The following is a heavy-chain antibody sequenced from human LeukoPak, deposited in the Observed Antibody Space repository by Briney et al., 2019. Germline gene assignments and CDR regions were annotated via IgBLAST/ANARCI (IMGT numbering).Heavy chain of an antibody. CDR3: ARGPEPLLSLTTIYYYYYMDV. D-gene: IGHD2-2*01. CDR2: ISGSSSYI. Sequence: GGSLRLSCAASGFTFSDYLMDWVRQAPGKGLEWVSSISGSSSYIYYADSVKGRFTISRDNAKNSLYLQMNSLRAEDTAVYYCARGPEPLLSLTTIYYYYYMDVWGKGTTVTVSS. J-gene: IGHJ6*03. CDR1: GFTFSDYL. V-gene: IGHV3-21*01.